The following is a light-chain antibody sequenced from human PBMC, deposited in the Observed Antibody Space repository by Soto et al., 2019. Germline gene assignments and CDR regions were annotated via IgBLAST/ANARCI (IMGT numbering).Light chain of an antibody. CDR2: ASS. V-gene: IGKV3-20*01. J-gene: IGKJ3*01. CDR3: QQYGSSPFT. Sequence: EIVLTQSPGTLSFSPGERATLTCRASQSVYNNYLAWFQQKPGQPPRLLIYASSIRATGVPDRFSGFGSEKDFTLTISRLEPEDLAVYCCQQYGSSPFTFGPGTKVDLK. CDR1: QSVYNNY.